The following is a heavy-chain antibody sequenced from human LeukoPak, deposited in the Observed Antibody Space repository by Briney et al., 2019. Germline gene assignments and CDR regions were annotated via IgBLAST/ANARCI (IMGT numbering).Heavy chain of an antibody. CDR1: RFSFSNYD. CDR3: AKYAYNWNAPDGFDM. V-gene: IGHV3-30*18. CDR2: ISYDGSRK. J-gene: IGHJ3*02. D-gene: IGHD1-1*01. Sequence: GGSLRLSCRASRFSFSNYDMHWVRQAPGKGLEGVAVISYDGSRKHYGDSVKGRFTISRDNSESTLFLQMSSLRTDDTSLYFCAKYAYNWNAPDGFDMWGQGTMVIVSS.